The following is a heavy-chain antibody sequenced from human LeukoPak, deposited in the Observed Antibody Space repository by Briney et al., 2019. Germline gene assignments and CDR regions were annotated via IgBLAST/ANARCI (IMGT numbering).Heavy chain of an antibody. Sequence: ASVKVSCKASGYTFTGYYMHWVRQAPGQGLEWMGIINPSGGSTSYAQKFQGRVTMTRDTSTSTVYMELSSLRSEDTAVYYCAREGSGGPLGIWGQGTLVTVSS. CDR3: AREGSGGPLGI. CDR2: INPSGGST. J-gene: IGHJ4*02. D-gene: IGHD3-10*01. V-gene: IGHV1-46*01. CDR1: GYTFTGYY.